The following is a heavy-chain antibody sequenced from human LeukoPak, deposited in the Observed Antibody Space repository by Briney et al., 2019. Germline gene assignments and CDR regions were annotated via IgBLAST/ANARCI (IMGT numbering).Heavy chain of an antibody. CDR1: GDSISSNYW. CDR3: ARGRYYDSSGYSTNYYYYYMDV. CDR2: INHSGST. D-gene: IGHD3-22*01. V-gene: IGHV4-4*02. J-gene: IGHJ6*03. Sequence: PSETLSLTCTVSGDSISSNYWWTWVRQPPGKGLEWIGEINHSGSTNYNPSLKSRVTISVDTSKNQFSLKLSSVTAADTAVYYCARGRYYDSSGYSTNYYYYYMDVWGKGTTVTVSS.